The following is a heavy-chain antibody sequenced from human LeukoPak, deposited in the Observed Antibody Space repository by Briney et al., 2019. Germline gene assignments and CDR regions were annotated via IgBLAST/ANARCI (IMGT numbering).Heavy chain of an antibody. J-gene: IGHJ6*03. D-gene: IGHD3-10*01. CDR3: ARESGSQNYYCMDV. CDR2: ISYDGSNK. Sequence: PGGSLRLSCAASGFTFSSYAMHWVRQAPGKGLEWVAVISYDGSNKYYADSVKGRFTISRDNSKNTLYLQMNSLRAEDTAVYYCARESGSQNYYCMDVWGKGTTVTVSS. V-gene: IGHV3-30*04. CDR1: GFTFSSYA.